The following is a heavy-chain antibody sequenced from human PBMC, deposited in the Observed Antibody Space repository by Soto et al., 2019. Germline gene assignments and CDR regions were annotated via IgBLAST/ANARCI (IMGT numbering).Heavy chain of an antibody. CDR1: GGSINSAGHS. CDR2: SYHSGSS. V-gene: IGHV4-30-2*06. Sequence: SETLSLTCTVSGGSINSAGHSWGWVRQSPGKGLEWIGYSYHSGSSYYNPSLQSRVTISVDRSKAQFYLTLTSVTAADTAVYYCARALVTDYNSRDYHYYFAMDVWGQGTSVTVSS. J-gene: IGHJ6*02. D-gene: IGHD3-22*01. CDR3: ARALVTDYNSRDYHYYFAMDV.